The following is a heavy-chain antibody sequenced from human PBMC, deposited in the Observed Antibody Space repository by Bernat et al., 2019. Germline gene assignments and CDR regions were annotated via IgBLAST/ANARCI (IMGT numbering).Heavy chain of an antibody. J-gene: IGHJ6*02. CDR2: IDPSDSYT. CDR3: ARVSRYYDSSGRVHYYYGMDV. Sequence: EVQLVQSGAEVKKPGESLRISCKGSGYSFTSYWISWVRQMPGKGLEWMGRIDPSDSYTNYSPSFQGHVTISADKSISTAYLQWSSLKASDTAMYDCARVSRYYDSSGRVHYYYGMDVWGQGTTVTVSS. D-gene: IGHD3-22*01. CDR1: GYSFTSYW. V-gene: IGHV5-10-1*01.